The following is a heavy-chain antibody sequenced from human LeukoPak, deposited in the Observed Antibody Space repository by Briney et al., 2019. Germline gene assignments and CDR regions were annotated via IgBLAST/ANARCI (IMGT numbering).Heavy chain of an antibody. CDR1: GFTFSSYG. CDR3: AKEQFDWLSGGPNGDAFDI. J-gene: IGHJ3*02. D-gene: IGHD3-9*01. V-gene: IGHV3-30*02. CDR2: IRYDGSNK. Sequence: GGSLRLSCAASGFTFSSYGMHWVRQAPGKGLEWVAFIRYDGSNKYYADSVKGRFTISRDNSKNTLHLQMNSPRAEDTAVYYCAKEQFDWLSGGPNGDAFDIWGQGTMVTVSS.